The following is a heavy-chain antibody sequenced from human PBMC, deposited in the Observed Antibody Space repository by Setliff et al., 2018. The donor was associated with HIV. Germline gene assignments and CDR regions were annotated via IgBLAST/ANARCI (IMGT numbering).Heavy chain of an antibody. Sequence: GASVKVSCKTSGGSFSNYAISWVRQAPGQGLEWVGGIIPSFDTPVYAQKFQDKVTMTEDTSTNTVYMEVSSLRSQDPAVTAVYYCARDSGAKWLQGHFDYWGQGTLVTVSS. J-gene: IGHJ4*02. CDR3: ARDSGAKWLQGHFDY. V-gene: IGHV1-69*06. CDR1: GGSFSNYA. CDR2: IIPSFDTP. D-gene: IGHD5-12*01.